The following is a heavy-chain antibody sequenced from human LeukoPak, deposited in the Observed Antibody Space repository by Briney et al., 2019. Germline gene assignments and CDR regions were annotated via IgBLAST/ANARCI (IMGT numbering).Heavy chain of an antibody. V-gene: IGHV4-34*01. CDR1: GGSFSGYY. CDR2: INHSGST. D-gene: IGHD6-13*01. J-gene: IGHJ4*02. Sequence: PSETLSLTCAVYGGSFSGYYWSWIRQPPGKGLEWIGEINHSGSTNYNPSLKSRVTISVDTSKNQFSLKLSSVTAADTAVYYCARLYSSSWGDYWGQGTLVTVSS. CDR3: ARLYSSSWGDY.